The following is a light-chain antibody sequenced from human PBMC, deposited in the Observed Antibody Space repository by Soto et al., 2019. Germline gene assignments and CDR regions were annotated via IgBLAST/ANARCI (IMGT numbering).Light chain of an antibody. V-gene: IGKV3-20*01. CDR2: GAS. CDR1: QSVSSSY. CDR3: HHYGSSLSIT. Sequence: EIVLTQSPGTLSLSPGERATLSCRASQSVSSSYLAWYQQKPGQAPRLLIYGASSRATGIPDRFSGSGSGTDFTLTISRLEPEDFAVYYCHHYGSSLSITFGQGTRLEI. J-gene: IGKJ5*01.